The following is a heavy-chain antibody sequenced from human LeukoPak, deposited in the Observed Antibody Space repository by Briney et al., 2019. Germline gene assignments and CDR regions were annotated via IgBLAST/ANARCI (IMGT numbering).Heavy chain of an antibody. CDR2: ISGSGGST. V-gene: IGHV3-23*01. CDR1: GFTFSSYA. Sequence: PTGGSLRLSCAASGFTFSSYAMSWVRQAPGKGLEWVSAISGSGGSTYYADSVKGRFTISRDNAKNSLYLQMNSLRAEDTAVYYCAELGITMIGGVWGKGTTVTISS. D-gene: IGHD3-10*02. J-gene: IGHJ6*04. CDR3: AELGITMIGGV.